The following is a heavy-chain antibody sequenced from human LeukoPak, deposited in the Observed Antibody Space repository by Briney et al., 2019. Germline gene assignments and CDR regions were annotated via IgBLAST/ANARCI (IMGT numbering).Heavy chain of an antibody. CDR1: GGSVSSTNW. D-gene: IGHD6-25*01. CDR2: VHLDGRT. CDR3: ARVGGFYRPLDY. Sequence: SETLSLTCGVSGGSVSSTNWWTWIRQPPGKGLEWIGEVHLDGRTNFNPSLKSRLTMSVDLSENHVSLKLTSVTAADTAVYYCARVGGFYRPLDYSGQGTLVTVSS. V-gene: IGHV4-4*02. J-gene: IGHJ4*02.